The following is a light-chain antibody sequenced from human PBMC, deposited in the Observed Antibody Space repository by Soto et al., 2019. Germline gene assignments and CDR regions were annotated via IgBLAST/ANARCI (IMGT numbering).Light chain of an antibody. Sequence: VLTEPPDSLAVSLGGRATIHCRSNQRVLFVSNNKNFLAWYQHKPGQAPRLLIYDASNRATGIPDRFSGSGSGTDFTLTISRLEPEDFAVYYCQQYGSSGTFGQGTKVDI. CDR3: QQYGSSGT. CDR1: QRVLFVSNNKNF. CDR2: DAS. J-gene: IGKJ1*01. V-gene: IGKV3-20*01.